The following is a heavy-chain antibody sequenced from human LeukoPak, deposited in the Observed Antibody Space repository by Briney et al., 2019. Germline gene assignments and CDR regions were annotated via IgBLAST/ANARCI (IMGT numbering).Heavy chain of an antibody. CDR3: ARAFDIAAAEGGWFDP. J-gene: IGHJ5*02. V-gene: IGHV3-21*01. Sequence: KTGGCLSLSCAASGFTFSSYSMNWVRRAPGKGLEWVSSISSSSSYIYYADSVKGRFTISRDNAKNSLYLQMNSLRAEDTAVYYCARAFDIAAAEGGWFDPWGQGTLVTVPS. CDR2: ISSSSSYI. D-gene: IGHD6-13*01. CDR1: GFTFSSYS.